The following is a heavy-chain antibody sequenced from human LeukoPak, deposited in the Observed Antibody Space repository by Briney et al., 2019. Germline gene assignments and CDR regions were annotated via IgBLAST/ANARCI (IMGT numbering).Heavy chain of an antibody. J-gene: IGHJ4*02. V-gene: IGHV3-23*01. CDR3: AKDRSRTGGLFDY. Sequence: GGSLRLSCAASGFTFSSYAMSWVRQAPGEGLEWVSAISGSGGSTYYADSVKGRFTISRDNSKNTLYLQMNSLRAEDTAVYYCAKDRSRTGGLFDYWGQGTLVTVSS. CDR2: ISGSGGST. D-gene: IGHD3/OR15-3a*01. CDR1: GFTFSSYA.